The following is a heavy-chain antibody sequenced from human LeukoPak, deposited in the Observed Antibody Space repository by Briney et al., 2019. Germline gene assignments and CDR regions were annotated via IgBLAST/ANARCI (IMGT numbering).Heavy chain of an antibody. Sequence: ASVKVSCKASGYTFTSHYLHWVRQAPGQGLEWMGIINPSGGGTSYAQKFQGRVTMTRDTSTSTVYMELSSLRSEDTAVYFCARKAAGASYYYMDVWGKGTTVTVSS. D-gene: IGHD6-13*01. CDR1: GYTFTSHY. V-gene: IGHV1-46*01. CDR3: ARKAAGASYYYMDV. J-gene: IGHJ6*03. CDR2: INPSGGGT.